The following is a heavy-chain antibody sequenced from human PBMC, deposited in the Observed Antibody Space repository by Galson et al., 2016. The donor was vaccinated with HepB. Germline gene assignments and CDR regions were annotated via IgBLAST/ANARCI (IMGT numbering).Heavy chain of an antibody. CDR2: IYYSGST. Sequence: SETLSLTCTVSGGSISSSSYYWGWIRQPPGKGLEWIGSIYYSGSTYYNPSLKSRVTISVDTSKNQFSLKLSSVTAADTAVYYCATVHLGELSSSYFDYWGQGTLVTVSS. V-gene: IGHV4-39*01. J-gene: IGHJ4*02. D-gene: IGHD3-16*02. CDR3: ATVHLGELSSSYFDY. CDR1: GGSISSSSYY.